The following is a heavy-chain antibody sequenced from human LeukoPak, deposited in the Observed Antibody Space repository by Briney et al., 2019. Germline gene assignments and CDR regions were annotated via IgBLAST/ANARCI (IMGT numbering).Heavy chain of an antibody. CDR2: FDPEDGET. CDR3: ASGSSYDSSGRGSDY. V-gene: IGHV1-24*01. J-gene: IGHJ4*02. CDR1: GITLNDLS. D-gene: IGHD3-22*01. Sequence: ASVKVSCKVSGITLNDLSIQWVRQAPGKGLEWMGGFDPEDGETIYAPKFQARVTMTQDTYEDTAYMELSSLRFDDTAVYYCASGSSYDSSGRGSDYWGQGTLVTVSS.